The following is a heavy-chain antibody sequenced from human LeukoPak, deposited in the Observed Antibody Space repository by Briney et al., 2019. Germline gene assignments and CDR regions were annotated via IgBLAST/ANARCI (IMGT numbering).Heavy chain of an antibody. CDR2: ISGTGTTI. J-gene: IGHJ4*02. CDR1: GFTFSSYD. V-gene: IGHV3-48*03. Sequence: PGGSLRLSCEASGFTFSSYDMNWVRQAPGKGLEWVSYISGTGTTIYYADSVKGRFTISRDNAKNSLYLQMNSLRAEDTAVYYCARVVRDGYNRIDYWGQGTLVTVSS. D-gene: IGHD5-24*01. CDR3: ARVVRDGYNRIDY.